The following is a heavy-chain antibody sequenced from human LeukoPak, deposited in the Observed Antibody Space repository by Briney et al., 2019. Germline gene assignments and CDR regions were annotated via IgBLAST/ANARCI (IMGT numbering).Heavy chain of an antibody. V-gene: IGHV3-33*01. Sequence: PGGSLRLSCAASGFTFSSYGMHWVRQAQGKGLEWVAVIWYDGSNKYYADSVKGRFTISRDNSKITLYLQMNSLRAEDTAVYYCARDQYWWRFPSIAAEGNAFDIWGQGTMVTVSS. D-gene: IGHD6-13*01. J-gene: IGHJ3*02. CDR2: IWYDGSNK. CDR3: ARDQYWWRFPSIAAEGNAFDI. CDR1: GFTFSSYG.